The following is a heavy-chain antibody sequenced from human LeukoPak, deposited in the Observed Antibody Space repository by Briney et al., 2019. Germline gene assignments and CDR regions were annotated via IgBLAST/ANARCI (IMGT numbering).Heavy chain of an antibody. J-gene: IGHJ5*02. D-gene: IGHD2-2*02. CDR2: IYTSGST. V-gene: IGHV4-4*07. CDR3: ARTMTNCSSTSCYTFDP. Sequence: SETLSLTCTVSGGSISSYYWSWIRQPAGKGLERIGRIYTSGSTNYNPSLTSRVTMSVDTSKNQFSLKLSSVTAADTAVYYCARTMTNCSSTSCYTFDPWGQGTLVTVSS. CDR1: GGSISSYY.